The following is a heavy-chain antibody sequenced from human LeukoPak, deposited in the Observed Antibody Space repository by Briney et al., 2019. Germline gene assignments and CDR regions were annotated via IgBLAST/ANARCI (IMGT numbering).Heavy chain of an antibody. D-gene: IGHD2-15*01. V-gene: IGHV3-23*01. Sequence: GGSLRLSCAASGFTFSSYAMSWVRQAPGKGLEWVSAISGSGGSTYYADSVKGRFTISRDNSKNTLYLQMNSLRAEDTAVYYCAKDPIITPSGHNWFDPWGQGILVTVSS. CDR2: ISGSGGST. CDR3: AKDPIITPSGHNWFDP. J-gene: IGHJ5*02. CDR1: GFTFSSYA.